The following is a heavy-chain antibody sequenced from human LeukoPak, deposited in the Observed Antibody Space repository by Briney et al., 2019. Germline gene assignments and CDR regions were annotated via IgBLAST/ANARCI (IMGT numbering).Heavy chain of an antibody. CDR1: GGTFSSYA. J-gene: IGHJ4*02. V-gene: IGHV1-69*13. D-gene: IGHD3-22*01. CDR2: IIPIFGTA. Sequence: SVKVSCKASGGTFSSYAISWVRQAPGQGPEWMGGIIPIFGTANYAQKFQGRVTITADESTSTAYMELSSLRSEDTAVYYCARDLYDSSGYYVWGQGTLVTVSS. CDR3: ARDLYDSSGYYV.